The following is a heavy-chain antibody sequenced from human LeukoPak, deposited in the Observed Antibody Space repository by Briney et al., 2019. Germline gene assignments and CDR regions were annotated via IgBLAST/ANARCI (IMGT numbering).Heavy chain of an antibody. CDR2: IYYSGST. J-gene: IGHJ3*02. CDR3: ARRTVLYDAFDI. D-gene: IGHD2-15*01. CDR1: GGSISSSSYY. V-gene: IGHV4-39*01. Sequence: PSETLSLTCTVSGGSISSSSYYWGWIRQPPGKGLEWIGSIYYSGSTYYNPSLKSRVTISVDTSKNQFSLKLSSVTAADTAVYYCARRTVLYDAFDIWGQGTMVTVSS.